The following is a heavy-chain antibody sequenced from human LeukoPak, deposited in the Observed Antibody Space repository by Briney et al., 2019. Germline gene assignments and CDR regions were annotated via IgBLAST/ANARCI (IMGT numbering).Heavy chain of an antibody. V-gene: IGHV3-33*01. CDR2: IWYDGSNK. CDR1: GFTFSSYG. D-gene: IGHD6-19*01. J-gene: IGHJ4*02. CDR3: ARDPLQGSGWFYFDY. Sequence: GGSLRLSCAASGFTFSSYGMHWVRQAPGKGLEWVAVIWYDGSNKYYADSVKGRFTISRDNSKNTLYLQMNSLRAEDTAVYYCARDPLQGSGWFYFDYWGQGTLVTVSS.